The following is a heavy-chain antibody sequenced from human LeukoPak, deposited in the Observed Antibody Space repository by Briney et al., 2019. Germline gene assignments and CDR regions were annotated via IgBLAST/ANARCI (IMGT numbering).Heavy chain of an antibody. CDR1: GGSITSGGYY. CDR2: IFYRGTT. D-gene: IGHD3-10*01. J-gene: IGHJ5*02. CDR3: ASEINMVRGVLGVSWFDR. V-gene: IGHV4-31*03. Sequence: SQTLSLTCTVSGGSITSGGYYWSWIRQYPGKGLEWIGYIFYRGTTYYNPSLKSRLTISVDTSKNQFSLKLRNVTAADTAVYYCASEINMVRGVLGVSWFDRWGQGTLVTVSS.